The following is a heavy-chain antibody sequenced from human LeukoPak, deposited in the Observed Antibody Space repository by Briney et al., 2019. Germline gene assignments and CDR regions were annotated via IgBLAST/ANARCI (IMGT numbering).Heavy chain of an antibody. CDR1: GFTFSSYS. CDR3: AKDSDISPFDY. J-gene: IGHJ4*02. Sequence: GGSLRLSCAASGFTFSSYSMNWVRQAPGKGLEWVSAISGSGGSTYYADSVKGRFTISRDNSKNTLYLQMNSLRAEDTAVYYCAKDSDISPFDYWGQGTLVTVSS. V-gene: IGHV3-23*01. CDR2: ISGSGGST. D-gene: IGHD3-9*01.